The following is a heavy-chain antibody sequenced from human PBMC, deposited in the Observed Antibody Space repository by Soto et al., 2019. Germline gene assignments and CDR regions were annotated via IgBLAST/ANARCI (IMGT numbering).Heavy chain of an antibody. Sequence: QVQLVESGGGVVQPGRSLRLSCAASGFTFSSYAMHWVRQAPGKGLEWVAVISYDGSNKYYPDSVKGRFTISRDNSKNTLYLQMNSLRAEDTAVYYCARARGGSYFDYWGQGTLVTVSS. CDR1: GFTFSSYA. CDR3: ARARGGSYFDY. D-gene: IGHD1-26*01. J-gene: IGHJ4*02. CDR2: ISYDGSNK. V-gene: IGHV3-30-3*01.